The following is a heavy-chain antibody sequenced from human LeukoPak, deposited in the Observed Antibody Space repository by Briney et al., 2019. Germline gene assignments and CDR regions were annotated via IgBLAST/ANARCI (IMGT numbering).Heavy chain of an antibody. V-gene: IGHV3-30*02. CDR3: AKDVGVTIFGAPDY. CDR1: GFTFSSYG. D-gene: IGHD3-3*01. J-gene: IGHJ4*02. CDR2: IRYDGSNK. Sequence: GGSLRLSCAASGFTFSSYGMHWVRQAPGKELEWVAFIRYDGSNKYYADSVKGRFTISRDNSKNTLYLQMNSLRAEDTAVYYCAKDVGVTIFGAPDYWGQGTLVTVSS.